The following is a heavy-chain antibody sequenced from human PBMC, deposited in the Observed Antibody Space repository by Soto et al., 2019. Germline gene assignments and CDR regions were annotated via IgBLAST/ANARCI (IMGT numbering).Heavy chain of an antibody. J-gene: IGHJ3*02. D-gene: IGHD6-19*01. V-gene: IGHV4-59*08. CDR3: AGHLAVAGIIYDAFDI. CDR2: IYYSGST. CDR1: GGSISSYY. Sequence: QVQLQESGPGLVKPSETLSLTCTVSGGSISSYYWSWIRQPPGKGLEWIGYIYYSGSTNYNPSLKSRVTISVDTSKNQFSLKLSSVTAADTAVYYCAGHLAVAGIIYDAFDIWGQGTMVTVSS.